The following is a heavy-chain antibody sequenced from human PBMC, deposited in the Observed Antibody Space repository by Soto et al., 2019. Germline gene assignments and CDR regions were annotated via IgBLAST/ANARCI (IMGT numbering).Heavy chain of an antibody. CDR1: GGTFSSYA. Sequence: SVKVSCKASGGTFSSYAISWVRQAPGQGLEWMGAIIPIFGTANYAQKFQGRVTITADKSTSTAYMELSSLRSEDTAVYYCARGGRGYYYDSSGYFHRYYYYYYGMDVWGQGTTVTVSS. J-gene: IGHJ6*02. V-gene: IGHV1-69*06. CDR3: ARGGRGYYYDSSGYFHRYYYYYYGMDV. CDR2: IIPIFGTA. D-gene: IGHD3-22*01.